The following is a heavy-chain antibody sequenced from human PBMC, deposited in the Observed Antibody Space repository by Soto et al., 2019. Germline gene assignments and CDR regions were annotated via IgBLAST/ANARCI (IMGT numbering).Heavy chain of an antibody. CDR3: ARDRARYSSSWYCFAY. J-gene: IGHJ4*02. V-gene: IGHV1-69*13. Sequence: SVKVSCKASGGTFSSYAISWVRQAPGQGLEWMGGIIPIFGTANYAQKFQGRVTITADESTSTAYMELSSLRSEDTAVYYCARDRARYSSSWYCFAYWGQGTLVTVSS. CDR1: GGTFSSYA. CDR2: IIPIFGTA. D-gene: IGHD6-13*01.